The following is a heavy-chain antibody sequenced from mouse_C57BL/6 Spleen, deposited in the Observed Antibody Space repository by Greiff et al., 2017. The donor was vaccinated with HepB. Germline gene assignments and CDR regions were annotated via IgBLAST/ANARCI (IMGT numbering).Heavy chain of an antibody. V-gene: IGHV1-52*01. J-gene: IGHJ4*01. CDR2: IDPSDSET. D-gene: IGHD1-1*01. Sequence: QVQLKQPGAELVRPGSSVKLSCKASGYTFTSYWMHWVKQRPIQGLEWIGNIDPSDSETHYNQKFKDKATLTVDKSSSTAYMQLSSLTSEDSAVYYCARPTVDYYAMDYWGQGTSVTVSS. CDR3: ARPTVDYYAMDY. CDR1: GYTFTSYW.